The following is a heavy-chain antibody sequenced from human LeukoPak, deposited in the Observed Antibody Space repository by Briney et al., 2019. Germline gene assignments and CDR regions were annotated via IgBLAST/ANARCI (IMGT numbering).Heavy chain of an antibody. CDR2: TYYRSKWYN. Sequence: PSQTLSLTCAISGDSVSRTNIAWNWIRQSPSRGLEWLGRTYYRSKWYNDYAVSVQSRIIINPDTSKNQFSLQLNSATPEDTAVYYCARGIGWPYFDYWGQGTLVTVSS. CDR3: ARGIGWPYFDY. J-gene: IGHJ4*02. D-gene: IGHD5-24*01. CDR1: GDSVSRTNIA. V-gene: IGHV6-1*01.